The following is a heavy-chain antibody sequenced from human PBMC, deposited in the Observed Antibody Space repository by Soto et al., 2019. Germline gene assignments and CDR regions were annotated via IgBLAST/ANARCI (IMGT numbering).Heavy chain of an antibody. CDR3: AREDILGVRSFDY. CDR1: GFTFSSYS. CDR2: ISSGSKTI. J-gene: IGHJ4*02. V-gene: IGHV3-48*02. Sequence: PGGSLRLSCAASGFTFSSYSVNWVRQAPGKGLEWVSYISSGSKTIYYADSVKGRFTVSRDNAKNSQYLQMNSLTDEDTAVYYCAREDILGVRSFDYWGRGTQVTVSS. D-gene: IGHD3-10*01.